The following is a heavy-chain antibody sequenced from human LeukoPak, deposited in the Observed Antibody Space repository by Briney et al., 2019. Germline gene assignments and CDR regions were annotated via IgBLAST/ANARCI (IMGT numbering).Heavy chain of an antibody. CDR3: ARHVYGEGMVV. J-gene: IGHJ6*04. CDR2: VHSSEGT. Sequence: PSETLSLTCTVSGGSLNGYYWGWIRQPPGKGLECIGYVHSSEGTAHNASLKSRLTISLDTSKNQFSLTLTSVTAADTAVYYCARHVYGEGMVVWGKGTTVTVSS. V-gene: IGHV4-59*08. CDR1: GGSLNGYY. D-gene: IGHD4-17*01.